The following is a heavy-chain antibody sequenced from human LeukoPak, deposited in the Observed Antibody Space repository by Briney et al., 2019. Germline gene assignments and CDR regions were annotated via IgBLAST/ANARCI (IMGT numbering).Heavy chain of an antibody. D-gene: IGHD4-17*01. CDR2: IYYSGST. J-gene: IGHJ4*02. V-gene: IGHV4-39*01. Sequence: SETLSLTCTVSGGSISSSSYYWGWIRRPPGKGLEWIGSIYYSGSTYYNPSLKSRVTISVDTSKNQFSLKLSSVTAADTAVYYCARSTVTHFEGGQGTLATVSS. CDR3: ARSTVTHFE. CDR1: GGSISSSSYY.